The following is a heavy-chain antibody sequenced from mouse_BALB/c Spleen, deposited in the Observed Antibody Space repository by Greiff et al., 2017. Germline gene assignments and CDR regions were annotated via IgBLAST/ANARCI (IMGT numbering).Heavy chain of an antibody. CDR3: AEPGDGYYRAMDY. V-gene: IGHV14-3*02. CDR2: IDPANGNT. Sequence: VQLQQSGAELVKPGASVKLSCTASGFNFKDTYMHWVKQRPEQGLEWIGRIDPANGNTKYDPKFQGKATITADTSSNTAYLQLSSLTSEDTAVYCCAEPGDGYYRAMDYWGQGTSVTVSS. J-gene: IGHJ4*01. D-gene: IGHD2-3*01. CDR1: GFNFKDTY.